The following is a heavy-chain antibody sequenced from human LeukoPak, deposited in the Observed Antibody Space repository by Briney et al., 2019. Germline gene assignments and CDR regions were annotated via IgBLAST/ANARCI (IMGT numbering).Heavy chain of an antibody. Sequence: PGGSLRLSCAASGFTFSSYEMNWVRQAPGKGLEWVSYISSSGNTIYYADPVKGRFTISRDNAKNSVSLQMNSLRAEDTAVYYCARITVVPDYWGQGTLVTVSS. V-gene: IGHV3-48*03. CDR3: ARITVVPDY. D-gene: IGHD4-23*01. CDR2: ISSSGNTI. J-gene: IGHJ4*02. CDR1: GFTFSSYE.